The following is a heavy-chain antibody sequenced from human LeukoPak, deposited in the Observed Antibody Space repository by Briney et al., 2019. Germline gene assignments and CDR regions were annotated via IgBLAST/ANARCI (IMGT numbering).Heavy chain of an antibody. Sequence: SETLSLTCTVSGGSISTYYWSWIRLPPGKGLEWIGYIYYTGATYYNPSLKSRVTISLDTSKNQFSLKLSSVTAADTAVYYCARHSSSSPLYYFDYWGQGTLVTVSS. CDR2: IYYTGAT. V-gene: IGHV4-59*08. CDR3: ARHSSSSPLYYFDY. CDR1: GGSISTYY. D-gene: IGHD6-6*01. J-gene: IGHJ4*02.